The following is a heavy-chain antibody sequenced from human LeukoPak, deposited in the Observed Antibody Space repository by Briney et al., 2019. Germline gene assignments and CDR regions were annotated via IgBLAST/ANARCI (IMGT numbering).Heavy chain of an antibody. CDR1: GYTFTSYG. Sequence: SVKVSCKASGYTFTSYGISWVRQAPGQGLEWMGGIIPIFGTANYAQKFQGRVTITADKSTSTAYMELSSLRSEDTAVYYCARGPSGMVTYFDYWGQGTLVTVSS. CDR3: ARGPSGMVTYFDY. CDR2: IIPIFGTA. V-gene: IGHV1-69*06. D-gene: IGHD3-3*01. J-gene: IGHJ4*02.